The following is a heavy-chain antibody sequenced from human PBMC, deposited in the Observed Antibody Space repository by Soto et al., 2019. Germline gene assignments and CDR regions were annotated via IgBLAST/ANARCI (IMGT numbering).Heavy chain of an antibody. Sequence: PGGSLRLSCAASGFTFSSYGMHWVRQAPGKGLEWVAVISYDGSNKYYADSVKSRFTISRDNSKNTLYLQMNSLRAEDTAVYYCAKSPPSSWPYYYYYYMDVWGKGTTVTVSS. J-gene: IGHJ6*03. CDR3: AKSPPSSWPYYYYYYMDV. V-gene: IGHV3-30*18. CDR2: ISYDGSNK. CDR1: GFTFSSYG. D-gene: IGHD6-13*01.